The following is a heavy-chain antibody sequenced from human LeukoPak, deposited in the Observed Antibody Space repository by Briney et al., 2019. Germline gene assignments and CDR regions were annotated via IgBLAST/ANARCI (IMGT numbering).Heavy chain of an antibody. Sequence: ASVKVSCKASGYTFTSYDINWVRQATGQGLEWMGWMNPNSGNTGYAQKFQGRVTMTRNTSISTAYMELSSLRSEDTAVYYCARRPHSSSWYWDYHYSMDVWGQGTTVTVSS. D-gene: IGHD6-13*01. J-gene: IGHJ6*02. CDR1: GYTFTSYD. CDR3: ARRPHSSSWYWDYHYSMDV. CDR2: MNPNSGNT. V-gene: IGHV1-8*01.